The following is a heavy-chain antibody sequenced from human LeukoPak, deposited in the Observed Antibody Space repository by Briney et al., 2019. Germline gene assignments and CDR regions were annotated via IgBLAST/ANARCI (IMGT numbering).Heavy chain of an antibody. Sequence: ASVKVSCKASGYTFTGYYMHWVRQAPGQGLEWVGWINPNSGDTNYAQKVQGRVTMTRDTSISTDYMELSRLRSDDTAVYYCARVRYRLAETYIDYWGQGTLVTVSS. CDR3: ARVRYRLAETYIDY. CDR1: GYTFTGYY. J-gene: IGHJ4*02. D-gene: IGHD3-16*01. CDR2: INPNSGDT. V-gene: IGHV1-2*02.